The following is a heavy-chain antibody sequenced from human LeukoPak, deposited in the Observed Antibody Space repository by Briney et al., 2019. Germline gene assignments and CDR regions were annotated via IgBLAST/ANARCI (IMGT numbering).Heavy chain of an antibody. CDR3: ARQVLTGYSNWFDP. CDR1: GGSIGDDY. Sequence: SETLSLTCTVSGGSIGDDYWGWIRQPPGKGLEWIGYVWYTGSTNQNPSLKNRVTISVDTSKNQFSLRLRSVTAADTAAYYCARQVLTGYSNWFDPWGQGTLVTVSS. J-gene: IGHJ5*02. CDR2: VWYTGST. V-gene: IGHV4-59*08. D-gene: IGHD3-9*01.